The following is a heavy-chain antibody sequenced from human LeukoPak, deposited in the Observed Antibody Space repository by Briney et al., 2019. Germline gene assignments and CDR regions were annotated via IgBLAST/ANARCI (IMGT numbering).Heavy chain of an antibody. CDR1: GFTFSSYW. CDR2: IKQDGSEK. V-gene: IGHV3-7*01. J-gene: IGHJ4*02. CDR3: ARVKGVPAAHHFDY. Sequence: GGSLRLSCAASGFTFSSYWMSWVRQAPGKGLEWVANIKQDGSEKYYVDSVKGRFTISRDNAKNSPYLQMNSLRAEDTAVYYCARVKGVPAAHHFDYWGQGTLVTASS. D-gene: IGHD2-2*01.